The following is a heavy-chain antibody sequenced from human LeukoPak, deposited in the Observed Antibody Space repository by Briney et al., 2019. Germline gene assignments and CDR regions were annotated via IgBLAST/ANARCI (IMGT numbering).Heavy chain of an antibody. CDR2: IYWNDDK. CDR1: GFSLSTSGVG. Sequence: SGPTLVNPTQTLTLTCTFSGFSLSTSGVGVGSIRQPPGRALEWLALIYWNDDKRYSPSLKSRLTITKDTSKNQVVLTMTNMDPVDTATYYCAHVRKDKISSGWIVFDYWGQGTLVTVSS. V-gene: IGHV2-5*01. J-gene: IGHJ4*02. CDR3: AHVRKDKISSGWIVFDY. D-gene: IGHD6-19*01.